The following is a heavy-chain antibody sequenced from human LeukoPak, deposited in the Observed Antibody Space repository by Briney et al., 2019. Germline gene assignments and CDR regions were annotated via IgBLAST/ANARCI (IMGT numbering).Heavy chain of an antibody. J-gene: IGHJ4*02. Sequence: PSETLSLTCTVSGGSISSSSYYWGWIRQPPGKGLEWIGSIYYSGSTYYNPSLKSRVTISVDTPKNQFSLKLSSVTAADTAVYYCAAGYSSGWSNKNFDYWGQGTLVTVSS. D-gene: IGHD6-19*01. CDR2: IYYSGST. V-gene: IGHV4-39*01. CDR3: AAGYSSGWSNKNFDY. CDR1: GGSISSSSYY.